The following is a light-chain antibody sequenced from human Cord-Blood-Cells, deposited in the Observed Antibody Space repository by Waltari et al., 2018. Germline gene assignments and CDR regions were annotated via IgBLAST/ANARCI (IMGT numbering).Light chain of an antibody. J-gene: IGLJ1*01. V-gene: IGLV2-11*01. Sequence: QSALTQPRSVSGSPGQSVTNPCTGTSSDVGGYNYVSWYQPHPGKAPKLMIYDVSKRPSGVPDRFSGSKSGNTASLTISGLQAEDEADYYCCSYAGSYTYVFGTGTKVTVL. CDR3: CSYAGSYTYV. CDR1: SSDVGGYNY. CDR2: DVS.